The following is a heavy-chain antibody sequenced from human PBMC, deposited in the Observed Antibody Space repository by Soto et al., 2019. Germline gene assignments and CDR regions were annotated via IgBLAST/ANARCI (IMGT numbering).Heavy chain of an antibody. J-gene: IGHJ6*02. D-gene: IGHD2-2*01. V-gene: IGHV3-74*01. Sequence: GGSLRLSCAASGFAISSHWMHWVRRAPGKWLVWVSRINRDGSSSSYAESVKGRFTISRDNAKNKRYLQKNSRRAEDTARYNCASAVAPPALPLSSFMDVWGQGXPVTVSS. CDR2: INRDGSSS. CDR1: GFAISSHW. CDR3: ASAVAPPALPLSSFMDV.